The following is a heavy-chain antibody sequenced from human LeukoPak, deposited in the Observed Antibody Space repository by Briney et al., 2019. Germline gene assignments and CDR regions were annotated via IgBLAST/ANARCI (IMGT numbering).Heavy chain of an antibody. D-gene: IGHD6-19*01. J-gene: IGHJ4*02. CDR3: ISRGYNSGWGLHY. CDR2: IRSKANSYAT. V-gene: IGHV3-73*01. CDR1: GFTFSGSA. Sequence: PGGSLRLSCAASGFTFSGSAMHWVRQASGKGLEWVGRIRSKANSYATAYAASVKGRFTISRDDSKSTAYLQMNSLKTEDTAVYYCISRGYNSGWGLHYWGQGTLVTVSS.